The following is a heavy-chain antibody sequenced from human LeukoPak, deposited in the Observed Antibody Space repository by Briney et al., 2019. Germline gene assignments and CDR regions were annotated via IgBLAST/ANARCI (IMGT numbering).Heavy chain of an antibody. CDR3: ARGTYDKPDY. V-gene: IGHV1-2*02. J-gene: IGHJ4*02. CDR1: VYTFTANH. D-gene: IGHD3-22*01. Sequence: ASVKVSCKASVYTFTANHMHWVRQAPGQGLEWKGWINPKSGGTNYAQKFQGRVTMNRDTSISTGYMELSRLRSDDAAVYYCARGTYDKPDYWGQGTLVTVSS. CDR2: INPKSGGT.